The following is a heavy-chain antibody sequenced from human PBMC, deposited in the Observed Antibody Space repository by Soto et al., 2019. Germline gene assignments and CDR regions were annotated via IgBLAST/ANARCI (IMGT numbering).Heavy chain of an antibody. CDR2: ISGSGDT. CDR1: GLTFSSYG. V-gene: IGHV3-23*01. CDR3: ATYGGDSGGFEYFKY. J-gene: IGHJ1*01. D-gene: IGHD2-21*02. Sequence: EVQLLESGGGLVQPGGSLRLSCAASGLTFSSYGMTWVRQAPGKGLEWVSVISGSGDTYNVDSLKGRFTISRDNSKSTLFLQMNSLRAEDTAVYYCATYGGDSGGFEYFKYWGQGTLVTVSS.